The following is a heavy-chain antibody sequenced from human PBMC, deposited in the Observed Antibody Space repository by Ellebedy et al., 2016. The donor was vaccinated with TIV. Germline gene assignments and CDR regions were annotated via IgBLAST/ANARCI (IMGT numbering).Heavy chain of an antibody. CDR3: ARGVRCSGGSCYDFGY. CDR2: MNPNSGNT. CDR1: GYTFTSYD. D-gene: IGHD2-15*01. V-gene: IGHV1-8*01. Sequence: AASVKVSCKASGYTFTSYDINWVRQATGQGLEWMGWMNPNSGNTGYAQKFQGRVTMTRNTSISTAYMELSSLRSEDTAVYYCARGVRCSGGSCYDFGYWGQGTLVTVSS. J-gene: IGHJ4*02.